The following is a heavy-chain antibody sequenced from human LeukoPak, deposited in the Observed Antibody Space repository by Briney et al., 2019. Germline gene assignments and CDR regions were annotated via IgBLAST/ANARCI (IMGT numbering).Heavy chain of an antibody. J-gene: IGHJ4*02. D-gene: IGHD6-19*01. CDR3: AKYSSGWFYFDY. Sequence: GGSLRLSCAASGFTFSSYAMSWVRQAPGKGLEWVSAISGSGGSTYYADSVKGRFTISKDNSKNTLYLQMNSLRAEDTAVYYCAKYSSGWFYFDYWGQGTLVTVSS. V-gene: IGHV3-23*01. CDR1: GFTFSSYA. CDR2: ISGSGGST.